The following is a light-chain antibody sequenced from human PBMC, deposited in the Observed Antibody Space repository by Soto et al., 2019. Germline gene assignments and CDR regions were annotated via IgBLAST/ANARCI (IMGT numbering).Light chain of an antibody. V-gene: IGKV3-20*01. CDR2: GAS. CDR1: QSVSSSY. CDR3: QQYCSSWT. Sequence: EIVLPQSPGTLSLSPGERATLSCRASQSVSSSYLAWYQQKPGQAPRLLIYGASSRATGIPDRFSGSGSGTDFTLTISRLEPEDFAVYYCQQYCSSWTFGQGTKVEIK. J-gene: IGKJ1*01.